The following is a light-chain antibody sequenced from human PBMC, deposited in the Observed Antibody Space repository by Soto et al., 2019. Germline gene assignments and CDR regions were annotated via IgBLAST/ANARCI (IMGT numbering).Light chain of an antibody. V-gene: IGKV3-15*01. Sequence: EIVMTQSPATLSVSPGERAALSCRASQSVGSHLAWYQQKPGQAPRLLIYDASARATGIPARFSGSGSGTDFTLTISSLQSEDFPVYYCQHYNNWPHTFGQGTDLEIK. CDR2: DAS. J-gene: IGKJ2*01. CDR1: QSVGSH. CDR3: QHYNNWPHT.